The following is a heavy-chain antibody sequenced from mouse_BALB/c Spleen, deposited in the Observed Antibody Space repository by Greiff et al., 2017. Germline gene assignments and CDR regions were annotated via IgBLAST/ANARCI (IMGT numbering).Heavy chain of an antibody. Sequence: QGQLQQSGAELARPGASVKMSCKASGYTFTSYTMHWVKQRPGQGLEWIGYINPSSGYTNYNQKFKDKATLTADKSSSTAYMQLSSLTSEDSAVYYCARIGGYDRFAYWGQGTLVTVSA. CDR1: GYTFTSYT. CDR3: ARIGGYDRFAY. V-gene: IGHV1-4*01. CDR2: INPSSGYT. J-gene: IGHJ3*01. D-gene: IGHD2-2*01.